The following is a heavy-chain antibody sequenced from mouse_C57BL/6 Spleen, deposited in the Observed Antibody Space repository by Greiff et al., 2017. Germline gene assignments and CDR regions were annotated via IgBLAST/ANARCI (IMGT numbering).Heavy chain of an antibody. Sequence: VQLQQSGPELVKPGDSVKISCKASGYSFTGYFMNWVMQSHGKSLEWIGRINPYNGDTFYNQKFKGKVTLTVDKSSSTAHMELRSLTSEDSAVYYCARSNYSNYEYYAMDYWGQGTSVTVSS. CDR2: INPYNGDT. J-gene: IGHJ4*01. V-gene: IGHV1-20*01. CDR3: ARSNYSNYEYYAMDY. D-gene: IGHD2-5*01. CDR1: GYSFTGYF.